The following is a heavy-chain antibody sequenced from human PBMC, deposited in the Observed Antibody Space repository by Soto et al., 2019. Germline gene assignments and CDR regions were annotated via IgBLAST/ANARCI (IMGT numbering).Heavy chain of an antibody. D-gene: IGHD4-4*01. CDR1: GFSLSTSGVG. J-gene: IGHJ6*02. CDR2: IYWNDDK. CDR3: AHEPCKSNSYYYGMDV. V-gene: IGHV2-5*01. Sequence: QSGPTLVNPTQTLTLTCTFSGFSLSTSGVGVGWIRQPPGKALEWLALIYWNDDKRYSPSLKSRLTITKDTSKNQVVLTMTNMDHVDTATPSCAHEPCKSNSYYYGMDVWGQGNRVTVSS.